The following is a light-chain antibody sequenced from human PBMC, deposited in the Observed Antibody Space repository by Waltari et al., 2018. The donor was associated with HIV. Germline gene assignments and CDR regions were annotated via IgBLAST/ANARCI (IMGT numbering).Light chain of an antibody. V-gene: IGLV1-44*01. CDR3: AAWDDSLNGM. Sequence: QSVLTQPPSVSGTPGQNVTISCSGSSTTTGSNIVNWYQQVPEAAPKLLIYSNDQRPSGVPDRFSGSKSGTSASLAISGLQSADEADYYCAAWDDSLNGMFGGGTKLTV. J-gene: IGLJ3*02. CDR1: STTTGSNI. CDR2: SND.